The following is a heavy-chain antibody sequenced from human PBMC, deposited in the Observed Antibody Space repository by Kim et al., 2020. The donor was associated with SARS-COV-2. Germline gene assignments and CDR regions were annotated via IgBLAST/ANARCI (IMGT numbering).Heavy chain of an antibody. J-gene: IGHJ4*02. V-gene: IGHV2-26*01. CDR3: ARIPYGDYEEDYFDY. D-gene: IGHD4-17*01. CDR2: IFSNDEK. Sequence: SGPTLVKPTETLTLTCTVSGFSLSNARMGVSWIRQPPGKALEWLAHIFSNDEKSYSTSLKSRLTISKDTSKSQVVLTMTNMDPVDTATYYCARIPYGDYEEDYFDYWGQGTRVTVSS. CDR1: GFSLSNARMG.